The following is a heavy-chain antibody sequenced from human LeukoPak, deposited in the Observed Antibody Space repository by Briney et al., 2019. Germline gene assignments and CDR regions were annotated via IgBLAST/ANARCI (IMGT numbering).Heavy chain of an antibody. CDR1: GGSTSNYY. CDR2: IYTSGST. CDR3: ARFSGYSSSWYHFDY. V-gene: IGHV4-4*07. J-gene: IGHJ4*02. D-gene: IGHD6-13*01. Sequence: SETLSLTCTVSGGSTSNYYWSWIRQPAGKGLEWIGRIYTSGSTNYKSSLKSRVTMSVDTSKKQFSLKLSSVTAADTAVHYCARFSGYSSSWYHFDYWGQGTLVTVSS.